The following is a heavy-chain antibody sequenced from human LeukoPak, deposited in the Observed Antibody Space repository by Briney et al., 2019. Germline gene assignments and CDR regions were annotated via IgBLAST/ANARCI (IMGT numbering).Heavy chain of an antibody. V-gene: IGHV2-5*02. J-gene: IGHJ3*02. D-gene: IGHD3-9*01. CDR2: IYWDDDK. CDR1: GFSLSTSGVG. CDR3: AHNNYDILTGYYSQNAFDI. Sequence: SGPTLVKPTQTLTLTCTFSGFSLSTSGVGVGWIRQPPGKALEWLALIYWDDDKRYSPSLKSRLTITKDTSKNQVVLTMTNMDPVDTATYYCAHNNYDILTGYYSQNAFDIWGQGTMVTVSS.